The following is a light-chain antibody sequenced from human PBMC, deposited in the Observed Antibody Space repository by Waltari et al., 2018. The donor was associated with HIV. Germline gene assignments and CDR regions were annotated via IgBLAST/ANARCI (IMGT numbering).Light chain of an antibody. V-gene: IGLV5-45*02. J-gene: IGLJ3*02. CDR2: YTSDSYN. CDR1: SGINVGPYT. Sequence: QAVLTQPSSLSASPGASASLTCTFRSGINVGPYTIYWYQQKPGSPPQNLLRYTSDSYNQQCSGVPSRFSGSKDPSANAGILLISGLQSEDEADYYCMIWHSSAWVFCGGTKLTVV. CDR3: MIWHSSAWV.